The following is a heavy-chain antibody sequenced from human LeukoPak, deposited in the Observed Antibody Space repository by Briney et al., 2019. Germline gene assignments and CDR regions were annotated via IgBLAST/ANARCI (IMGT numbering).Heavy chain of an antibody. CDR3: AKDGSY. CDR2: ISYDGSNK. CDR1: GFTFSSYG. D-gene: IGHD1-1*01. V-gene: IGHV3-30*18. J-gene: IGHJ4*02. Sequence: PGRSLRLSCAASGFTFSSYGMHWVRQAPGKGLEWVAVISYDGSNKYYADSVKGRFTISRDNSKNTLYLQMNSLRAVDTAVYYCAKDGSYWGQGTLVTVSS.